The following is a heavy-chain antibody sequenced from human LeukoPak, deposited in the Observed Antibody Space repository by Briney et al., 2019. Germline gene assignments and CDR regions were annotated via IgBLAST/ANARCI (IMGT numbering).Heavy chain of an antibody. CDR1: GFTLNSYG. D-gene: IGHD3-10*01. J-gene: IGHJ5*02. Sequence: GGSLRLSCAASGFTLNSYGMHWVREAPGKGLEWVAFIWYDGSNKYYADSVKGRVTISRDNSKNTLYLKKKSVRAEDTRVYIFAQDPLLRYYYGSGRLHNWFDPWRQGTLVTVSS. CDR2: IWYDGSNK. CDR3: AQDPLLRYYYGSGRLHNWFDP. V-gene: IGHV3-30*02.